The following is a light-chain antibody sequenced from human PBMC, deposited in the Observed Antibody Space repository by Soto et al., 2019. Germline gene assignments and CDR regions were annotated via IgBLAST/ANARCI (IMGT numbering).Light chain of an antibody. Sequence: EIVMTQSPATLSVSPGERATLSCRASQSVSSNLAWYQQKPGQAPRLLIYATSTRATGIPDRFSGSGSGTEFTLTISSLQPEDFVIYHCQQYDNKPPRTFGQGTRLESK. CDR1: QSVSSN. V-gene: IGKV3-15*01. J-gene: IGKJ5*01. CDR2: ATS. CDR3: QQYDNKPPRT.